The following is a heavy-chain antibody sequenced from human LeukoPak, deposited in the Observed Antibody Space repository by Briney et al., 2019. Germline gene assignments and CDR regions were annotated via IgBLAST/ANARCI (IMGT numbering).Heavy chain of an antibody. Sequence: EASVKVSCMASGYTFTVYYVHWVRQAPGQGLEWMGCVNPNSGGTNYAQKFQGRVTMTRDTSINTAYMELSRLTSDDTAVYYCASGGGGYVGYNWFDPWGQGTLVTVSS. CDR1: GYTFTVYY. J-gene: IGHJ5*02. V-gene: IGHV1-2*02. CDR3: ASGGGGYVGYNWFDP. D-gene: IGHD5-12*01. CDR2: VNPNSGGT.